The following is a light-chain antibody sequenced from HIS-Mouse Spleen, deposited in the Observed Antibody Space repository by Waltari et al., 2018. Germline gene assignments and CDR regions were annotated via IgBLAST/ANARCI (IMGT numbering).Light chain of an antibody. CDR2: KAS. CDR1: QSISSW. Sequence: DIQMTQSPSTLSASVGDRVTITCRASQSISSWLAWYQQKPRKAPKLLIYKASSFESGVPSRFSGSGSGTEFTLTISSLQPDDFATYYCQQYNSYSRTFGQGTKVEIK. CDR3: QQYNSYSRT. J-gene: IGKJ1*01. V-gene: IGKV1-5*03.